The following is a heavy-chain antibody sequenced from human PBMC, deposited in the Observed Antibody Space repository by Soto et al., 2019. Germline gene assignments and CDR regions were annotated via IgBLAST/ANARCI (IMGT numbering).Heavy chain of an antibody. CDR3: TTGSVEGV. CDR1: GFSITNAW. Sequence: EVQLVESGGGLVKPGGSLRLSCVASGFSITNAWMNWVRQAPGKGLEWVGRIKRKIDGETTDYAAPVKGRFTISRDDSKNMLYLQMNSLKAYDTALYYCTTGSVEGVWGQETTFTVSS. J-gene: IGHJ6*01. CDR2: IKRKIDGETT. V-gene: IGHV3-15*07. D-gene: IGHD2-15*01.